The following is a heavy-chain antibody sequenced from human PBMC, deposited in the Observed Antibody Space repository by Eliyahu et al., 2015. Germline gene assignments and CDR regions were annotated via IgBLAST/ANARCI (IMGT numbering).Heavy chain of an antibody. J-gene: IGHJ6*03. CDR3: ARGSSSSSYYYYYYMDV. CDR2: INHSGST. D-gene: IGHD6-6*01. Sequence: QVQLQQWGAGLLKPSETLSLTCAVXGGSFSGYYWSWIRQPPGKGLGWIGEINHSGSTNYNPSLKSRVTISVDTSKNQFSLKLSSVTAADTAVYYCARGSSSSSYYYYYYMDVWGKGTTVTVSS. CDR1: GGSFSGYY. V-gene: IGHV4-34*01.